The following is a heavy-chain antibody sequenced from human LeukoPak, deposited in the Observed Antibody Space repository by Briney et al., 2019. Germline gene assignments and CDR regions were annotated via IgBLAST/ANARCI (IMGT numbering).Heavy chain of an antibody. V-gene: IGHV1-46*01. CDR2: INPSGGST. CDR3: ARVKPNYYDSSAYGTFDI. Sequence: GSVQVSCKASGYTFTSYYMHWVRPAPGQGLEWMGIINPSGGSTSYAQKFQDRVTMTRDTSTSAVYMELSSLRSEDTAVYYCARVKPNYYDSSAYGTFDIWGQGRMVTVSS. CDR1: GYTFTSYY. J-gene: IGHJ3*02. D-gene: IGHD3-22*01.